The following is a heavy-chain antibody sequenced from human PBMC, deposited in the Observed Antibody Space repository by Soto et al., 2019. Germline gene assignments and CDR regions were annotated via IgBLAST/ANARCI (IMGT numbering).Heavy chain of an antibody. V-gene: IGHV1-3*01. Sequence: QVQLVQSGGEVKKPGASVKVSCKASGYIFSKYAIHWVRQVPGHKLEWMGWLNVGTGNTKYSQKFQGRVTITRDTSATTAYMELHSLTSEDTAVHYCARESRDFFLWFDPWGQGTLVTVSS. CDR1: GYIFSKYA. CDR2: LNVGTGNT. CDR3: ARESRDFFLWFDP. J-gene: IGHJ5*02.